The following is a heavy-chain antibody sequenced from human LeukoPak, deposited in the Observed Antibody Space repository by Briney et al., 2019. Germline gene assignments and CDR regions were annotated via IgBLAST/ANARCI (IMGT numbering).Heavy chain of an antibody. CDR3: AKGGMRSGTMVRGDFDY. CDR1: GFTFSSYA. CDR2: ISGGGGST. Sequence: GGSLRLSCAASGFTFSSYAMSWVRQAPGKGLEWVSAISGGGGSTYYADSVKGRFTISRDNSKNTLYLQMNSLRAEDTAVYYCAKGGMRSGTMVRGDFDYWGQGTLVTVSS. V-gene: IGHV3-23*01. D-gene: IGHD3-10*01. J-gene: IGHJ4*02.